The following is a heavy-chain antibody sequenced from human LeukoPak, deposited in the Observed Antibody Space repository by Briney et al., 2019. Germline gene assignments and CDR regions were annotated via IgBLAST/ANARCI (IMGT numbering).Heavy chain of an antibody. J-gene: IGHJ4*02. V-gene: IGHV3-30*02. CDR1: GFTFSGYG. Sequence: GGSLRLSCAASGFTFSGYGMHRVRQAQGKGLEWVAFIRYDGSDKYYADSVKGRFTISRDNSKNTLYLQMNSLRVEDTAVYFCARDPQYFFDSSGFDYWGQGSLVAVSS. CDR2: IRYDGSDK. CDR3: ARDPQYFFDSSGFDY. D-gene: IGHD3-22*01.